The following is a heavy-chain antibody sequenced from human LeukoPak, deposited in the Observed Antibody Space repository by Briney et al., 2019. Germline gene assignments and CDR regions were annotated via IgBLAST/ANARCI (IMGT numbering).Heavy chain of an antibody. CDR1: GLTFSSDA. CDR2: IGSVSSPV. CDR3: ARDESGDNDAFDI. V-gene: IGHV3-48*04. Sequence: GGSLRLSCAASGLTFSSDAMTWVRQAPGKGLEWIGYIGSVSSPVFYADSVKGRFTISRDNAKNSLYLQINSLRPEDTAVYYCARDESGDNDAFDIWGQGTMVTVSS. J-gene: IGHJ3*02. D-gene: IGHD2-21*01.